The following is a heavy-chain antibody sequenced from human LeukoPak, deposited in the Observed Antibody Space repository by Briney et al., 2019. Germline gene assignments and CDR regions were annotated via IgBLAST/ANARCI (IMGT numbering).Heavy chain of an antibody. CDR3: ARGGSNWGSRRYFDY. V-gene: IGHV1-69*13. D-gene: IGHD7-27*01. CDR2: IIPIFGTA. CDR1: GGTFSSNA. J-gene: IGHJ4*02. Sequence: ASVKVSCKXSGGTFSSNAISWVRQAPRQGLEWMGGIIPIFGTANYAQKFQGRVTITADESTSTAYMELSSLRSEDTAVYYCARGGSNWGSRRYFDYWGQGTLVTVSS.